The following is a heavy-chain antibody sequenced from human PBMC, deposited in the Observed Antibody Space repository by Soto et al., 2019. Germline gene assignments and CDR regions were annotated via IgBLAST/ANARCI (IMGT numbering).Heavy chain of an antibody. D-gene: IGHD3-10*01. CDR2: INPNSGGT. CDR1: GYTFTGYY. J-gene: IGHJ6*02. CDR3: ARTPEYRSGSYRDYYYYGMDV. V-gene: IGHV1-2*02. Sequence: EAAVKVSCKASGYTFTGYYMHWVRQAPGQGLELMGWINPNSGGTNYAQKFQGRVTMTRDTSISTAYMELSSLRSEDTAVYYCARTPEYRSGSYRDYYYYGMDVWGQGTTVTVSS.